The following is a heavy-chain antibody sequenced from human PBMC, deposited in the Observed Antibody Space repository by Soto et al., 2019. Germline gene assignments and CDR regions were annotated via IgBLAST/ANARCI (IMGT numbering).Heavy chain of an antibody. CDR2: IKSKTDGGTT. CDR3: ATCDSSGYYFDY. J-gene: IGHJ4*02. CDR1: GFTFSNAW. Sequence: GGSLRLSCAASGFTFSNAWMSWVRQAPGKGLEWVGRIKSKTDGGTTDYAAPVKGRFTISRDDSKNTLYLQMNSLKTEDTAVYYCATCDSSGYYFDYWGQGTLVTVSS. V-gene: IGHV3-15*01. D-gene: IGHD3-22*01.